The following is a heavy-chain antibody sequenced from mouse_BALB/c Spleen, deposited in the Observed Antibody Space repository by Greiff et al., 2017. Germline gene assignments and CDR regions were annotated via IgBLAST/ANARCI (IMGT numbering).Heavy chain of an antibody. CDR2: ISDGGSYT. Sequence: EVQLVESGGGLVKPGGSLKLSCAASGFTFSDYYMYWVRQTPEKRLEWVATISDGGSYTYYPDSVKGRFTISRDNAKNNLYLQMSSLKSEDTAMYYCARAHGNYGYYFDYWGQGTTLTVSS. V-gene: IGHV5-4*02. D-gene: IGHD2-1*01. CDR1: GFTFSDYY. J-gene: IGHJ2*01. CDR3: ARAHGNYGYYFDY.